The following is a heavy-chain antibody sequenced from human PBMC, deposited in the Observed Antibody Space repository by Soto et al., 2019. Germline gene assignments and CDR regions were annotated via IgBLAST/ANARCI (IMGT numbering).Heavy chain of an antibody. J-gene: IGHJ4*02. CDR2: ISAYNGNT. D-gene: IGHD3-10*01. Sequence: SSVKVSCKASGYSFASYGISWVRQAPGQGLEWMGWISAYNGNTNYAQKLQGRVTMTTDTSTSTAYMELRSLRSDDTAVYYCARDTYGSGAGYWGQGTLVTVSS. CDR3: ARDTYGSGAGY. CDR1: GYSFASYG. V-gene: IGHV1-18*01.